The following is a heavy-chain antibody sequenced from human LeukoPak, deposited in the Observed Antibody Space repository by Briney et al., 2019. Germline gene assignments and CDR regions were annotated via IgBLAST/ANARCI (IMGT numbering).Heavy chain of an antibody. CDR3: ARDISTYGSGSSQLDY. CDR1: GFTFSDYY. V-gene: IGHV3-11*06. D-gene: IGHD3-10*01. J-gene: IGHJ4*02. CDR2: ISSSSGYT. Sequence: GGSLRLSCAVSGFTFSDYYMIWIRQAPGKGLEWVSYISSSSGYTNYADSVKGRFTISRDNAKNSLYLQINSLRAEDTAVYYCARDISTYGSGSSQLDYWGQGALVTVSS.